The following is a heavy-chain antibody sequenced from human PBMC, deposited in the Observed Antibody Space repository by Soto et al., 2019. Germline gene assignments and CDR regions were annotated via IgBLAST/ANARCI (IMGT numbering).Heavy chain of an antibody. CDR3: ARSKIVVVPAAMQF. CDR1: GFTFSDYY. J-gene: IGHJ4*02. Sequence: GGSLRLSCAASGFTFSDYYMSWIRQAPGKGLEWVSYISSSGSTIYYADSVKGRFTISRDNAKNSLYLQMNSLRAEDTAVYYCARSKIVVVPAAMQFWGQGTLVTVSS. V-gene: IGHV3-11*01. D-gene: IGHD2-2*01. CDR2: ISSSGSTI.